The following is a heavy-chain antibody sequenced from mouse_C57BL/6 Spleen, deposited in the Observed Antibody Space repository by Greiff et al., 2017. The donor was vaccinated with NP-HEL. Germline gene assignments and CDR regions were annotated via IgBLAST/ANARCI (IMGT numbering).Heavy chain of an antibody. V-gene: IGHV1-22*01. Sequence: VQLQQSGPELVKPGASVKMSCKASGYTFTDYNMHWVKQSHGKSLEWIGYINPNNGGTSYNQKFKGKATLTVNKSSSTAYMELRSLTSEDSAVYYCASPNYYGSSYFAYWGQGTLVTVSA. CDR2: INPNNGGT. D-gene: IGHD1-1*01. CDR1: GYTFTDYN. J-gene: IGHJ3*01. CDR3: ASPNYYGSSYFAY.